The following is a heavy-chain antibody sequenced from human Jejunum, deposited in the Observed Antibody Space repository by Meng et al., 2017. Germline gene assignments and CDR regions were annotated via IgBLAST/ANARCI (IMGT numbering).Heavy chain of an antibody. J-gene: IGHJ4*02. CDR2: INAGNGNT. Sequence: QGQLVHAGAEVKKPGASVNVSSNAACYTFTSYAMHWVRQAPGQRLEWMGWINAGNGNTKYSQKFQGRVTITRDTSASTAYMELSSLRSEDTAVYYCAREGTAVAGPDYWGQGTLVTVSS. D-gene: IGHD6-19*01. CDR3: AREGTAVAGPDY. CDR1: CYTFTSYA. V-gene: IGHV1-3*01.